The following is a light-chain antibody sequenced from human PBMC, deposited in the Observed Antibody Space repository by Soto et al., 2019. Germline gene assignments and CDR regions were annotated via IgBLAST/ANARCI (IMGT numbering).Light chain of an antibody. CDR3: HQYNDWPRT. CDR1: QSVTTK. V-gene: IGKV3-15*01. CDR2: GAS. Sequence: EIVLTQSPVTLPSSLGGSATLSCMASQSVTTKLAWYKQKPGQAPRLVSFGASSRATGIPARFSGSGSGTEFTLTISSLQSEDFEVYYCHQYNDWPRTFGQGTKVDIK. J-gene: IGKJ1*01.